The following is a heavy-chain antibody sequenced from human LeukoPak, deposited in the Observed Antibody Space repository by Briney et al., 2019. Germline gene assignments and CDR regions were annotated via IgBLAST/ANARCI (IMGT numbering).Heavy chain of an antibody. CDR1: GFTFDDYA. J-gene: IGHJ4*02. V-gene: IGHV3-23*01. Sequence: GRSLRLSCAASGFTFDDYAMHWVRQAPGKGLEWVSAISGSGGRPYYADSVKGRSTISRHNSTNTLYLNMHSVRAEDTAVYYCAKESGSGSYAENWRQGTLLTVSS. D-gene: IGHD3-10*01. CDR3: AKESGSGSYAEN. CDR2: ISGSGGRP.